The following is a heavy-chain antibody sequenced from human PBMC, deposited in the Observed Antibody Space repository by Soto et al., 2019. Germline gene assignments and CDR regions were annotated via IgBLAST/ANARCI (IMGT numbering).Heavy chain of an antibody. Sequence: PWLCXRLSGSAAVCTFGIYSIIWVRQAPGKGLEWVSAISGSGGKTYYGDSVKGRFTISRDNSKNTLYLQMNSLRAEDTAVYYCEAEYGIESWGQRTLVNV. CDR3: EAEYGIES. CDR2: ISGSGGKT. J-gene: IGHJ5*02. CDR1: VCTFGIYS. V-gene: IGHV3-23*01. D-gene: IGHD2-15*01.